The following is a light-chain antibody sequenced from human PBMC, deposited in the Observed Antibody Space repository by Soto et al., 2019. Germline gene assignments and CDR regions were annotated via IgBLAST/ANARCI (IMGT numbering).Light chain of an antibody. CDR3: QQYYSYPWT. V-gene: IGKV1-8*01. CDR1: QGVSSS. Sequence: AIRMTQSPSSLSASTGDRVTITCRASQGVSSSLAWYQQKPGKAPKLLFYAASTFQSGVPSRFSGSGSGTDFTLTISCLQSEDFATYSCQQYYSYPWTFGQGTKVEIK. J-gene: IGKJ1*01. CDR2: AAS.